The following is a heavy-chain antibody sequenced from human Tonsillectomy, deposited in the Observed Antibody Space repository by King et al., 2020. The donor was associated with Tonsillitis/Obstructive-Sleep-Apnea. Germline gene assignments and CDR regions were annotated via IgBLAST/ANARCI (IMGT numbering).Heavy chain of an antibody. CDR3: ARGGTLTIFGVVIKDNWFDP. D-gene: IGHD3-3*01. Sequence: QLVQSGSELKKPGASVKVSCKASGYTFNTYAINWVRQAPGQGLEWMGWINTNTGNPTYAQGFIGRFVFSLDTSVSTAYLQICSLKAEDTAVYNCARGGTLTIFGVVIKDNWFDPWGQGTLVTVSS. V-gene: IGHV7-4-1*01. J-gene: IGHJ5*02. CDR2: INTNTGNP. CDR1: GYTFNTYA.